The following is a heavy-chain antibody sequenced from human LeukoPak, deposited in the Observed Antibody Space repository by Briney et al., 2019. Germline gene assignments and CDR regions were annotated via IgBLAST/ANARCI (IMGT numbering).Heavy chain of an antibody. CDR2: IKQDGSEK. V-gene: IGHV3-7*03. D-gene: IGHD5-18*01. CDR1: GFTFSNYW. CDR3: ARRALVAVQLWLSGPDDY. Sequence: GGSLRLSCAASGFTFSNYWMSWVRQAPGKGLEWVANIKQDGSEKHYVDSVKGRFTISRDNAKNSLYLQMNSLRAEDTAVYYCARRALVAVQLWLSGPDDYWGQGTLVTVSS. J-gene: IGHJ4*02.